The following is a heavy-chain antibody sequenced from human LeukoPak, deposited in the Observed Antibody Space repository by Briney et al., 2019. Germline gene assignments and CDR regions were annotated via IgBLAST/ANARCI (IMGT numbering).Heavy chain of an antibody. D-gene: IGHD6-6*01. CDR3: ARGAIAARRSDAFDI. J-gene: IGHJ3*02. CDR1: GYIFTKYG. Sequence: GASVKVSCKASGYIFTKYGVSWVRQAPGQGLEWMAWISTYNGDTNYAQKFQGRVTITRNTSISTAYMELSSLRSEDTAVYYCARGAIAARRSDAFDIWGQGTMVTVSS. CDR2: ISTYNGDT. V-gene: IGHV1-8*03.